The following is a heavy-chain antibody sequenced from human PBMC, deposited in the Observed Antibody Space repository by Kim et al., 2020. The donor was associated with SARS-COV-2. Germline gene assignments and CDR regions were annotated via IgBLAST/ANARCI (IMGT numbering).Heavy chain of an antibody. CDR2: INHSGST. D-gene: IGHD6-13*01. CDR1: GGSFSGYY. J-gene: IGHJ6*02. CDR3: ARGSGAAGKEDYGMDV. V-gene: IGHV4-34*01. Sequence: SETLSLTCAVYGGSFSGYYWSWIRQPPGKGLEWIGEINHSGSTNYNPSLKSRVTISVDTSKNQFSLKLSSVTAADTAVYYCARGSGAAGKEDYGMDVWGQGTTVTVSS.